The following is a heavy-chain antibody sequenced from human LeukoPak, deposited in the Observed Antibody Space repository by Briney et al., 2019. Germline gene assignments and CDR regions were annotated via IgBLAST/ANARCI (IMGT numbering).Heavy chain of an antibody. J-gene: IGHJ5*02. CDR2: ISWNSGSI. V-gene: IGHV3-9*01. CDR3: AKAYCSSTSCPLNWFDP. CDR1: GFTFSSYV. Sequence: GGSLRLSCAASGFTFSSYVMHWVRQAPGKGLEWVSGISWNSGSIGYADSVKGRFTISRDNAKNSLYLQMNSLRAEDTALYYCAKAYCSSTSCPLNWFDPWGQGTLVTVSS. D-gene: IGHD2-2*01.